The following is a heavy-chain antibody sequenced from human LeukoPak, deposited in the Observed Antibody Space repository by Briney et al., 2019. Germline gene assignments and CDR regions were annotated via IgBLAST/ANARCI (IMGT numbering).Heavy chain of an antibody. Sequence: PGGSLRLSCAASGFTFINDFMTWVRQAPGKGLEWVANMKVDGSDIHYVDSVKGRFTISRDNAKNSMSPQMNSLRAEDTAVYYCTREGILAGVDYWGQGILVTVSS. CDR3: TREGILAGVDY. CDR2: MKVDGSDI. CDR1: GFTFINDF. J-gene: IGHJ4*02. D-gene: IGHD3-3*02. V-gene: IGHV3-7*01.